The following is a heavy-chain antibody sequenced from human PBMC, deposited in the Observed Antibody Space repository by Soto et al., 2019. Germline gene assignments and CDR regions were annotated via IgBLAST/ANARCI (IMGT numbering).Heavy chain of an antibody. CDR1: GYSFSSHG. Sequence: AASVKVSCKASGYSFSSHGISWVRQAPGQGLEWMGWISAYNGNTNYVQKFQDRLTMSTDTSTSAAYMELRSLRSDDTAVYYCARDPPITGSLRGTPLMDVWGQGTTVTVS. CDR3: ARDPPITGSLRGTPLMDV. J-gene: IGHJ6*02. CDR2: ISAYNGNT. D-gene: IGHD1-20*01. V-gene: IGHV1-18*04.